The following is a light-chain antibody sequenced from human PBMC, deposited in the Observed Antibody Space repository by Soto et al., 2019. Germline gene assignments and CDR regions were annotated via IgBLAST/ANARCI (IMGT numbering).Light chain of an antibody. J-gene: IGKJ1*01. CDR2: SAS. CDR1: QRVYNN. CDR3: QQYNDWWT. Sequence: EIVITPSPAKPFFSQGEKDTPPYKARQRVYNNLAWYKQKPCQGPRLRLYSASTRAPRIPARFSGSGSGTVFTLSISSLQSEDFAVYYCQQYNDWWTFGQGTKVDIK. V-gene: IGKV3-15*01.